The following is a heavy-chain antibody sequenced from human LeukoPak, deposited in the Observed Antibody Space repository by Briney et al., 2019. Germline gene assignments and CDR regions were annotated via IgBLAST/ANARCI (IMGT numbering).Heavy chain of an antibody. Sequence: GGSLRLSCAASGFTVNTNHMHWVRQALGKGLEWVSTFYNGGSTYYLDSVEGRFTVSRDSFKNTLYLQMNSLRAEDTAFYYCATSVVGLSYDEHFQHWGQGTLVTVSS. CDR2: FYNGGST. CDR1: GFTVNTNH. D-gene: IGHD2-15*01. J-gene: IGHJ1*01. V-gene: IGHV3-53*01. CDR3: ATSVVGLSYDEHFQH.